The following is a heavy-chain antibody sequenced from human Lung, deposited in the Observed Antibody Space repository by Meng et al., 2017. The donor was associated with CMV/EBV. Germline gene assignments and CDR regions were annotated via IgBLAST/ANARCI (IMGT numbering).Heavy chain of an antibody. CDR1: EFTFNSYA. CDR3: TREGRLNWLDP. J-gene: IGHJ5*02. Sequence: SCADSEFTFNSYAMHWVRQAPGKGLEWVAIISYDGRDKYYAESAKGRFTISRDNSKNTLYLQMNSLRTEDTALYFCTREGRLNWLDPWGQGTLVTVSS. CDR2: ISYDGRDK. V-gene: IGHV3-30*04.